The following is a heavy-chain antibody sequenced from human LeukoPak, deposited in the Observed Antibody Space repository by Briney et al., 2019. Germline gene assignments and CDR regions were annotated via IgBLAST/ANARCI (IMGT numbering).Heavy chain of an antibody. J-gene: IGHJ4*02. CDR2: IKKDGSDK. Sequence: GGSLRLSCAASGFTFSDYWIDWVRQAPGKGLEWVANIKKDGSDKYFLESVKGRFTISRDNSKNTLYLQMNSLRAEDTAMYCCARSLGDSSAYWGQGTLVTVSS. D-gene: IGHD3-22*01. CDR3: ARSLGDSSAY. V-gene: IGHV3-7*03. CDR1: GFTFSDYW.